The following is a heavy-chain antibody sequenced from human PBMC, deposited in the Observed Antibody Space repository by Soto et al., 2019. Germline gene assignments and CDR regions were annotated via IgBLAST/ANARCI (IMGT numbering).Heavy chain of an antibody. J-gene: IGHJ4*02. CDR3: ARWSGYADA. Sequence: GGSLRLSCAASGFTFSSYAMTWIRQAPGKGLEWVSAISGRGDSTYYADSVKGRFTISRDQSKNTLYLQMHSLRAEDTAVYYCARWSGYADAWGQGTLVTVSS. CDR2: ISGRGDST. D-gene: IGHD4-17*01. CDR1: GFTFSSYA. V-gene: IGHV3-23*01.